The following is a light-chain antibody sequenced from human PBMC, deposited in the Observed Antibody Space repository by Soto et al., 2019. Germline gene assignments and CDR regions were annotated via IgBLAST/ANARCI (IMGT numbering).Light chain of an antibody. J-gene: IGKJ4*01. CDR3: QQRSVLPLT. CDR1: QSVSSD. V-gene: IGKV3-11*01. CDR2: DAS. Sequence: EIVLTQSPATLSLSPGERATLSCRASQSVSSDLAWYQQKPGQTPRLLIYDASNRATGIPARFSGSGSGTDFTLTISSLETEDFAVYFCQQRSVLPLTFGGGTKVGIK.